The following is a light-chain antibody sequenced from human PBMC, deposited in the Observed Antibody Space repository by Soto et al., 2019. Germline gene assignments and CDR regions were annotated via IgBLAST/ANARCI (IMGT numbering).Light chain of an antibody. CDR2: AAS. V-gene: IGKV1-39*01. CDR3: QKYNSAPRT. J-gene: IGKJ1*01. Sequence: DIQMTQSPSSLSASVGDRVTITCRASQSISSYLNWYQQKPGKAPKLLIYAASSLQSGVPSRFSGSGSGTDFTLTISSLLPEDFATYYCQKYNSAPRTFGQGTKVDIK. CDR1: QSISSY.